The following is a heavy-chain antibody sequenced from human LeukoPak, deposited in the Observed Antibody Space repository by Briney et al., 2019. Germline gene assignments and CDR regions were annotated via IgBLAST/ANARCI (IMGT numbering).Heavy chain of an antibody. J-gene: IGHJ5*02. D-gene: IGHD3-16*01. Sequence: ASVKVSCKASGYTFTSYAMHWVRQAPGQRLEWMGWINAGNGNTKYSQKFQGRVTITRDTSASKAYMELSSLRSEDTAVYYCAIPSFVTGGEGWFDPWGQGTLVTVSS. CDR2: INAGNGNT. V-gene: IGHV1-3*01. CDR3: AIPSFVTGGEGWFDP. CDR1: GYTFTSYA.